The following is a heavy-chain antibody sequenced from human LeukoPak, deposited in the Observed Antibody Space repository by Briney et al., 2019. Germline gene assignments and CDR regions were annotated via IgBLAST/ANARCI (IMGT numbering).Heavy chain of an antibody. D-gene: IGHD6-6*01. CDR1: GGSISSHF. CDR2: VYYSGNT. CDR3: ARGGLAARRGAFDI. V-gene: IGHV4-59*11. J-gene: IGHJ3*02. Sequence: SETLSLTCSVSGGSISSHFWTWIRQPPGKGLEWIGYVYYSGNTNYNPSLRSRVTISIDTSKNQFSLNLKSVTAADTAIYYCARGGLAARRGAFDIWGQGTVVSVSS.